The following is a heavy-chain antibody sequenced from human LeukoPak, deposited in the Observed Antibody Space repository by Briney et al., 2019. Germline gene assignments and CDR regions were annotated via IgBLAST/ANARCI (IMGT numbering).Heavy chain of an antibody. Sequence: GGSLRLSCAASGFAVSSNYMSWVRQAPGKGLEWVSVIYSGGSTYYADSVKGRFTISRDNSKNTLYLQMNSLRAEDTAVYYCARDSRSVVVPAAIRANFDYWGQGTLVTVSS. V-gene: IGHV3-66*01. CDR2: IYSGGST. CDR1: GFAVSSNY. CDR3: ARDSRSVVVPAAIRANFDY. J-gene: IGHJ4*02. D-gene: IGHD2-2*01.